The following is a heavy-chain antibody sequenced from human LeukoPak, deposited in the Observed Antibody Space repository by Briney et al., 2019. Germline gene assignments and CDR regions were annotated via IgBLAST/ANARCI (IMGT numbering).Heavy chain of an antibody. J-gene: IGHJ5*02. CDR3: ARKRVVPAARGSRHNWFDP. V-gene: IGHV4-59*12. Sequence: SETLSLTCTVSGGSISSYYWSWIRQPPGKGLEWIGYIYYSGSTNYNPSLKSRVTISVDTSKNQFSLKLSSVTAADTAVYYCARKRVVPAARGSRHNWFDPWGQGTLVTVSS. D-gene: IGHD2-2*01. CDR1: GGSISSYY. CDR2: IYYSGST.